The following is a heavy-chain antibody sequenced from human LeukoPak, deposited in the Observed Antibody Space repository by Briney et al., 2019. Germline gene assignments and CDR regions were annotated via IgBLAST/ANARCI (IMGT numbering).Heavy chain of an antibody. CDR3: AREPGDSSGWSE. CDR1: GGSFSGYY. CDR2: INHSGST. V-gene: IGHV4-34*01. Sequence: SETLSLTCAVYGGSFSGYYWSWIRQPPGKGLEWIGEINHSGSTNYNPSLKSRVTISVDTSKNQFSLKLSSVTAADTAVYYCAREPGDSSGWSEWGQGTLVTVSS. J-gene: IGHJ4*02. D-gene: IGHD6-19*01.